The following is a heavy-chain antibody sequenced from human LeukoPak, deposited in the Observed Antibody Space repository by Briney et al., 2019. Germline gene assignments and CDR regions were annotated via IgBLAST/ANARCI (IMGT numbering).Heavy chain of an antibody. CDR1: GGSISGYF. D-gene: IGHD4-17*01. V-gene: IGHV4-59*08. CDR3: ARQAYGGEAFDI. J-gene: IGHJ3*02. CDR2: VYYTGGT. Sequence: SETLSLTCTVSGGSISGYFWGWVRQPPGKGLEYIAYVYYTGGTDYNPSLKSRVTISVDTSENKFSLKVNSVTAADTAMYYSARQAYGGEAFDIWGKGTMVTVSS.